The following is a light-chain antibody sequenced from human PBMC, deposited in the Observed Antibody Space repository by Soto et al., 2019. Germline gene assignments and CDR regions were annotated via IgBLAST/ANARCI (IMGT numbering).Light chain of an antibody. CDR3: SSYTSSSLWV. CDR1: SSDVGGYNY. J-gene: IGLJ3*02. CDR2: DVS. Sequence: QSALTQPASVSGSTGQSITISCTGTSSDVGGYNYVSWYQQHPGKAPKLMIYDVSNRPSGVSNRFSGSKSGNTASLTISGLQAEDEADYYCSSYTSSSLWVFGGVTKLTVL. V-gene: IGLV2-14*01.